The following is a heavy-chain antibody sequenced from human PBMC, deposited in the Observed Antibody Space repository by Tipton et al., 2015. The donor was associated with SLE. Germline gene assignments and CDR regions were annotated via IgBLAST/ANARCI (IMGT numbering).Heavy chain of an antibody. CDR3: ARASAAASSNMDV. CDR2: KYISGTS. Sequence: TLSLTCSVSGDSVTSGLYYWSWIRQAAGEGLEWIGRKYISGTSNHNPSLKSRVTISVDTSKNEFSLKLDSVTAADTAVYYCARASAAASSNMDVWGKGTTVTVSS. J-gene: IGHJ6*03. V-gene: IGHV4-61*02. D-gene: IGHD6-13*01. CDR1: GDSVTSGLYY.